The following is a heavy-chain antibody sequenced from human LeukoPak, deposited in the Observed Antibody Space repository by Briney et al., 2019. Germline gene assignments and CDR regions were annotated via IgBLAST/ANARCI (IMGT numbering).Heavy chain of an antibody. V-gene: IGHV3-30*03. CDR1: GLTFSSHG. CDR2: ISYDGTNK. Sequence: GGSLRLSCAASGLTFSSHGMHWVRQAPGKGLEWVAAISYDGTNKYYADSVKGRFTISRDNSKNTLYLQMNSLRAEDTAVYYCARLYSGFNDAFDIWGQGTMVTVSS. J-gene: IGHJ3*02. D-gene: IGHD5-12*01. CDR3: ARLYSGFNDAFDI.